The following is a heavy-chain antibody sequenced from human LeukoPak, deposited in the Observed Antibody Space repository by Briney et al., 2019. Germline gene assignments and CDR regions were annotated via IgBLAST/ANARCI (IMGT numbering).Heavy chain of an antibody. V-gene: IGHV3-53*01. CDR3: AKEATGHSFSDY. Sequence: GGSLRLSCAASGFTVSSNYMSWVRQAPGKGLEWVSVIYSGGSTYYADSVKGRFTISRDNSRNTLSLQMNSLRAEDTAVYYCAKEATGHSFSDYWGQGTLVTVSS. J-gene: IGHJ4*02. D-gene: IGHD5-12*01. CDR2: IYSGGST. CDR1: GFTVSSNY.